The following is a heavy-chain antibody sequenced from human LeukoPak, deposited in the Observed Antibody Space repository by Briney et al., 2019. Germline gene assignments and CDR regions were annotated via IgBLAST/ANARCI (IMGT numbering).Heavy chain of an antibody. CDR2: ISSSGST. V-gene: IGHV4-39*01. CDR3: ATYYYTGTYNYFDY. CDR1: GGSISSSSYH. J-gene: IGHJ4*02. D-gene: IGHD1-26*01. Sequence: SETLSLTCTVSGGSISSSSYHWVWIRQPPGKGLDWIGTISSSGSTYYNPSLKSRVTISVDTSKNQFSLRLSSVTAADTAVYYCATYYYTGTYNYFDYWGQGTLVTVSS.